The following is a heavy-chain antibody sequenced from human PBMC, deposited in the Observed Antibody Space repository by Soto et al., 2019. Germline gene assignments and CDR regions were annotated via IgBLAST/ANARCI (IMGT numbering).Heavy chain of an antibody. D-gene: IGHD3-10*01. CDR2: IYYSGST. CDR3: ASWSSDYYYMDV. CDR1: GGSISSFY. Sequence: SETLSLTCTVSGGSISSFYWSWIRQPPGKGLEWIGYIYYSGSTNYNPSLKSRVTISVDTSKNQFSLKLSSVTAADTAVYYCASWSSDYYYMDVWGKGTTVTVSS. J-gene: IGHJ6*03. V-gene: IGHV4-59*01.